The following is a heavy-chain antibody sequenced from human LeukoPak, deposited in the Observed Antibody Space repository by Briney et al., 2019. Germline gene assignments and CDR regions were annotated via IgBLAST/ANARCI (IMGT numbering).Heavy chain of an antibody. Sequence: KPGGSLRLSCAASGFTFSSYAMHWVRQAPGKGLEWVAYINVITGYIYYADSLKGRFTISRDNAKKSLFLEMNSLRVEDTAVYYCARDRSGSSSVDDAFDIWGQGIMVTVSS. CDR3: ARDRSGSSSVDDAFDI. J-gene: IGHJ3*02. CDR2: INVITGYI. CDR1: GFTFSSYA. V-gene: IGHV3-21*01. D-gene: IGHD1-26*01.